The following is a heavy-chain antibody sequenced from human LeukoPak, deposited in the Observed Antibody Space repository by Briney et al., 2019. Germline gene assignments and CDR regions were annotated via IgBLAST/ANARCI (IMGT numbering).Heavy chain of an antibody. CDR2: ISSSGSTI. V-gene: IGHV3-48*04. CDR1: GFTFSSYS. D-gene: IGHD2-2*01. J-gene: IGHJ5*02. Sequence: PGGSLRLSCAASGFTFSSYSMNWVRQAPGKGLEWVSYISSSGSTIYYADSEKGRFTISRDNAKNSLYLQMNSLRAEDTAVYYCARAPYCSSTSCSNWFDPWGQGTLVTVSS. CDR3: ARAPYCSSTSCSNWFDP.